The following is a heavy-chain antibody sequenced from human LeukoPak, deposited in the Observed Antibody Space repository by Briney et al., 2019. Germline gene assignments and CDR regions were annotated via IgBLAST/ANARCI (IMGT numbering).Heavy chain of an antibody. CDR2: VSYSGST. V-gene: IGHV4-39*07. CDR3: ARGNGYGDYRRLRPFDY. CDR1: GGAISSTNYY. J-gene: IGHJ4*02. Sequence: PSETLSLTCSVPGGAISSTNYYWGWIRQPPGRGLQWIGSVSYSGSTYYSPSLKSRVTISEDTSKNRFSLKLSSVTAADTAVYYCARGNGYGDYRRLRPFDYWGQGTLVTVSS. D-gene: IGHD4-17*01.